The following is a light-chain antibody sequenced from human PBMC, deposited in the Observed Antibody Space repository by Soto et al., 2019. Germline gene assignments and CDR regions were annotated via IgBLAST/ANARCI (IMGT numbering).Light chain of an antibody. J-gene: IGLJ2*01. CDR1: SSDVGGYDY. Sequence: QSVLTQPASVSVSPGQSITISCTGTSSDVGGYDYVSWYQRHPGKAPKLMIYEVSTRPSGVSNRFSGSKSGNTASLTISGLQAEDEADYYCSSYTVSSTSHVVFGGGTKVTVL. CDR3: SSYTVSSTSHVV. CDR2: EVS. V-gene: IGLV2-14*01.